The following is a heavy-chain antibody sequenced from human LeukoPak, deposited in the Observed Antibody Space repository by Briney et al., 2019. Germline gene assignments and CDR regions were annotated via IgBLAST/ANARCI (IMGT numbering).Heavy chain of an antibody. Sequence: SETLSLTCTVSGGSISSGGYYWSWIRQHPGKGLEWIGYIYYSGSTNYNPSLKSRVTISVDTSKNQFSLKLSSVTAADTAVYYCARDSSSYFDYWGQGTLVTVSS. CDR2: IYYSGST. D-gene: IGHD2-2*01. CDR1: GGSISSGGYY. CDR3: ARDSSSYFDY. V-gene: IGHV4-61*08. J-gene: IGHJ4*02.